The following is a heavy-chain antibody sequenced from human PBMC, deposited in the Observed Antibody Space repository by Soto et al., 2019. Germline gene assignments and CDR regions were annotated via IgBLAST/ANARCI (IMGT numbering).Heavy chain of an antibody. CDR1: GFTFSSYS. CDR3: AREDGHYYDSSGLDY. D-gene: IGHD3-22*01. J-gene: IGHJ4*02. Sequence: GGSLRLSCAASGFTFSSYSMNWVRQAPGKGLEWVSSISSSSSYIYYADSVKGRFTISRDNAKNSLYLQMNSLRAEDTAVYYCAREDGHYYDSSGLDYWGQGTQVTVSS. V-gene: IGHV3-21*01. CDR2: ISSSSSYI.